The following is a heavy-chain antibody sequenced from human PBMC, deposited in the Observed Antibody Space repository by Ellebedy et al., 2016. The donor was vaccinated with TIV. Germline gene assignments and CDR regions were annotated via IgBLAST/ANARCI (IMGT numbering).Heavy chain of an antibody. J-gene: IGHJ4*02. CDR2: ITGGGDTT. V-gene: IGHV3-23*01. Sequence: GESLKISCAASGFTFSSHGMAWVRQAPGKGLEWPSGITGGGDTTYYADSVKGRFTISRDNSKNTLFLQLSSLRAEDTAVFYCVRVMWPVPGPVDPFDYWGQGTPVTVSS. CDR1: GFTFSSHG. D-gene: IGHD6-19*01. CDR3: VRVMWPVPGPVDPFDY.